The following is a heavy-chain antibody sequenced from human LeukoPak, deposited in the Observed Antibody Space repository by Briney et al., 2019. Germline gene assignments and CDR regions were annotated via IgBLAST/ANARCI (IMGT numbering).Heavy chain of an antibody. Sequence: GASVKVSCKASGYTFTGYYMHWVRQAPGQGLEWMGWINPNSGGTNYAQKFQGRVTMTRDTSISTAYMELSRLRSDDTAVYYCARDTQGDGYTHEDWFDPWGQGTLVTVSS. CDR1: GYTFTGYY. V-gene: IGHV1-2*02. CDR2: INPNSGGT. CDR3: ARDTQGDGYTHEDWFDP. J-gene: IGHJ5*02. D-gene: IGHD5-24*01.